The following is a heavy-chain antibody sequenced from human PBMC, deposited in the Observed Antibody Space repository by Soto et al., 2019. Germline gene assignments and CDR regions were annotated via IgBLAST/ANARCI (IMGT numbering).Heavy chain of an antibody. Sequence: EVQLVESGGGLVQPGGSLRLSCAASGFAFSTYRMSWVRQAPGKGLEWVANIKQDGSKTYYVDSVKGRFTISRDNAKNSLYLQMNSLRAEDTAVYYCAKDDWNFDYWGQGTLVTVSS. J-gene: IGHJ4*02. CDR1: GFAFSTYR. CDR3: AKDDWNFDY. CDR2: IKQDGSKT. V-gene: IGHV3-7*01. D-gene: IGHD3-9*01.